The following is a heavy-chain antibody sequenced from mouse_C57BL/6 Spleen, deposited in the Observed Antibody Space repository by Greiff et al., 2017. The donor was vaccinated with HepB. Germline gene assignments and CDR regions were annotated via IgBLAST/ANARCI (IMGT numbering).Heavy chain of an antibody. CDR2: ISDGGSYT. V-gene: IGHV5-4*01. CDR3: ARDPYYDYDGYFDV. Sequence: EVQRVESGGGLVKPGGSLKLSCAASGFTFSSYAMSWVRQTPEKRLEWVATISDGGSYTYYPDNVKGRFTISRDNAKNNLYLQMSHLKSEDTAMYYCARDPYYDYDGYFDVWGTGTTVTVSS. CDR1: GFTFSSYA. J-gene: IGHJ1*03. D-gene: IGHD2-4*01.